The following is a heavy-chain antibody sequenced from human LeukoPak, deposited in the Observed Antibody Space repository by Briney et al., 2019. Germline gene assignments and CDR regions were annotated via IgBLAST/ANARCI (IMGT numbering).Heavy chain of an antibody. D-gene: IGHD2-15*01. V-gene: IGHV4-34*01. CDR2: INHSGST. Sequence: SETLSLTCAVYGGSFSGYYWSWIRQPPGKGLEWIGKINHSGSTNYNPSLKSRVTISVDTPKNQFSLKLSSVTAADTAVYYCARGPLGYCSGGSCYRFDYWGQGTLVTVSS. CDR3: ARGPLGYCSGGSCYRFDY. J-gene: IGHJ4*02. CDR1: GGSFSGYY.